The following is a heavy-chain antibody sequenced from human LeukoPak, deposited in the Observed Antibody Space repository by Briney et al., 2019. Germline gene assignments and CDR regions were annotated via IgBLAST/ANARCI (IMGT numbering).Heavy chain of an antibody. CDR1: GGTFSSYA. D-gene: IGHD1-7*01. Sequence: SVKVSCKASGGTFSSYAISWVRQAPGQGLEWMGGIIPIFGTANYAQKFQERVTITRDMSTSTAYMELSSLRSEDTAVYYCAADHRYNWNYADWYFDLWGRGTLVTVSS. J-gene: IGHJ2*01. CDR3: AADHRYNWNYADWYFDL. CDR2: IIPIFGTA. V-gene: IGHV1-69*05.